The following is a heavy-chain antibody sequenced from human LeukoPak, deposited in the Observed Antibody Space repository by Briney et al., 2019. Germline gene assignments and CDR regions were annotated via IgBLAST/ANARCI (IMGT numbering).Heavy chain of an antibody. J-gene: IGHJ4*02. CDR2: INPNSGGT. D-gene: IGHD3-3*01. V-gene: IGHV1-2*02. CDR3: ARDRGFGVVPTGG. Sequence: ASVKVSCKASGYTFTGYYMHWVRQAPGQGLEWMGWINPNSGGTNYAQKFQGRVTMTRDTSISTAYMELSRLRSDDTAVYYCARDRGFGVVPTGGWGQGTLVTVSS. CDR1: GYTFTGYY.